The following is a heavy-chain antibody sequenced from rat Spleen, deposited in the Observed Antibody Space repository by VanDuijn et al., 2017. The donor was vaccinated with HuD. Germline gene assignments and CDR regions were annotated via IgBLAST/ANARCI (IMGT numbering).Heavy chain of an antibody. Sequence: EVQLVESGGGLVQPGRSLKLSCAASGFTFSNYGMAWVCQAPAKGLEWVATISYDGSSTYYRDFVKGRFTITRDNAKSTLYLQMDSLSSEDTATYYCARLSITTPRYFDYWGQGVMVTVSS. CDR3: ARLSITTPRYFDY. D-gene: IGHD1-1*01. J-gene: IGHJ2*01. CDR1: GFTFSNYG. V-gene: IGHV5-29*01. CDR2: ISYDGSST.